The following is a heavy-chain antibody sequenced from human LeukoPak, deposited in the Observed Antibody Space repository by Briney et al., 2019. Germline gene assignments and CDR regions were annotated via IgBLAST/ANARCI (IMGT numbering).Heavy chain of an antibody. CDR3: ASGLYSSSWLEYFQH. V-gene: IGHV3-21*01. D-gene: IGHD6-13*01. J-gene: IGHJ1*01. Sequence: GGSLRLSCAASGFTFSSYSMKWVRQAPGKGLAWVSSISSSSSYIYYADSVKGRFTISRDNAKNSLYLQMNSLRAEDTAVYYCASGLYSSSWLEYFQHWGQGTLVTVSS. CDR2: ISSSSSYI. CDR1: GFTFSSYS.